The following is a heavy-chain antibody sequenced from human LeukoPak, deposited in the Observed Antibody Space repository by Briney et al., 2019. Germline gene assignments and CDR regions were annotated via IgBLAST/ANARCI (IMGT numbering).Heavy chain of an antibody. D-gene: IGHD6-6*01. CDR3: AREEYSSSGGPYYYYYYGMDV. Sequence: XXPGQGXXXXXXXXXXGGSTSYAQKFQGRVTMTRDTSTSTVYMELSSLRSEDTAVYYCAREEYSSSGGPYYYYYYGMDVWGQGTTVTVSS. J-gene: IGHJ6*02. CDR2: XXXXGGST. V-gene: IGHV1-46*01.